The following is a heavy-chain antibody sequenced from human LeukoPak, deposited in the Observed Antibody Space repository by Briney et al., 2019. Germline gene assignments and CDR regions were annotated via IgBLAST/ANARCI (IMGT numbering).Heavy chain of an antibody. D-gene: IGHD1-26*01. CDR3: ARDKDSRGYSGSYFDY. Sequence: GGSLRLSCVASGFTCSRYAMSWVRQAPGKGLEWVSSLGGTGGDTSYADSVKGRFTISRDNSKNTLYLQMDSLRAEDTAVYYCARDKDSRGYSGSYFDYWGQGTLVTVSS. J-gene: IGHJ4*02. CDR2: LGGTGGDT. CDR1: GFTCSRYA. V-gene: IGHV3-23*01.